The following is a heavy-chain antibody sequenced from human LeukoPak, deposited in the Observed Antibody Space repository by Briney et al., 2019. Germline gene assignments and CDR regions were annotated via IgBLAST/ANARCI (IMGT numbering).Heavy chain of an antibody. Sequence: GGSLRLSCAASGFTFSSYWMSWVRQAPGKGLEWVANIKQDGSEKYYVDSVKGRFTISRDNAKNSLYLQMNSLRAEDTAVYYCARVFGQWLVPPRYYMDVWGKGTTVTVSS. CDR2: IKQDGSEK. CDR3: ARVFGQWLVPPRYYMDV. J-gene: IGHJ6*03. D-gene: IGHD6-19*01. CDR1: GFTFSSYW. V-gene: IGHV3-7*01.